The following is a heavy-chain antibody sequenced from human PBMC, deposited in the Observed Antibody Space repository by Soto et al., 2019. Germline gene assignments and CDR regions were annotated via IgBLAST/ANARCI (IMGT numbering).Heavy chain of an antibody. CDR1: GFTFSSYS. CDR3: ARARFLEWYNKEYYFDY. D-gene: IGHD3-3*01. Sequence: EVQLVESGGGLVKPGGSLRLSCAASGFTFSSYSMNWVRQAPGKGLEWVSFISSSSSYIYYADSVKGRFTISRDNAKNSLYLQMNSLRAEDTAVYYCARARFLEWYNKEYYFDYWGQGTLVTVSS. V-gene: IGHV3-21*01. J-gene: IGHJ4*02. CDR2: ISSSSSYI.